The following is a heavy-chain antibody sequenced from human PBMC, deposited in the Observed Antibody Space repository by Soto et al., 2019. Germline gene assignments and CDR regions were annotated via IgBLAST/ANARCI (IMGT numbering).Heavy chain of an antibody. CDR1: GGTFSRYT. CDR2: IIPIAAIA. D-gene: IGHD3-10*01. CDR3: ARGSTIVRGAPSWFDP. J-gene: IGHJ5*02. Sequence: QVQLVQSGAEVKKPGSSVKVSCKASGGTFSRYTINWVRQAPGQGLEWMGRIIPIAAIANYTQKFQGRVTITVDKSSTTAYMELSSLRSDGTAVYYCARGSTIVRGAPSWFDPWGQGTLVTVSS. V-gene: IGHV1-69*02.